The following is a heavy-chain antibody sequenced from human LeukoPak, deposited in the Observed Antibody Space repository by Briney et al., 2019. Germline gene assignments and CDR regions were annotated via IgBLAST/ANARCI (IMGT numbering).Heavy chain of an antibody. CDR3: ARASYYYDSSGYFLY. D-gene: IGHD3-22*01. CDR2: IYYSGST. V-gene: IGHV4-59*08. Sequence: SETLSLTCTVSGGSISSYYWSWIRQPPGKGLEWIGYIYYSGSTYYNPSLKSRVTISVDTSKNQFSLKLSSVTAADTAVYYCARASYYYDSSGYFLYWGQGTLVTVSS. CDR1: GGSISSYY. J-gene: IGHJ4*02.